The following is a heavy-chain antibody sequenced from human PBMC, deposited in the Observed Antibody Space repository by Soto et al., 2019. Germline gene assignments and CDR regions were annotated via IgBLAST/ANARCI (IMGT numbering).Heavy chain of an antibody. CDR1: GYTFTGYY. CDR2: INPNSGVT. J-gene: IGHJ4*02. V-gene: IGHV1-2*04. D-gene: IGHD1-1*01. CDR3: ARASGLEARYFDY. Sequence: ASVKVSCKASGYTFTGYYMHWVRQAPGQGLEWMGWINPNSGVTNYAQKFQGWVTMTRDTSISTAYMELSRLRFDDTAVYYCARASGLEARYFDYWGQGTLVTVSS.